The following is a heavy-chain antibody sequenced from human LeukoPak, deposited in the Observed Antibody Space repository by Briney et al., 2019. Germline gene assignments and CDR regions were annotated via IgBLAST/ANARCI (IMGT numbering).Heavy chain of an antibody. CDR3: AREFSGTTVAARVFDS. J-gene: IGHJ4*02. D-gene: IGHD6-6*01. V-gene: IGHV4-4*07. CDR1: GGSITSYY. Sequence: PSETLSLTCTVPGGSITSYYWTYIRQPAGKGLEWIGRIHTSGITNYNPSLKSRVTMSLDTSRNQFSLNLSSVTAADTAIYYCAREFSGTTVAARVFDSWGQGTLVTVSS. CDR2: IHTSGIT.